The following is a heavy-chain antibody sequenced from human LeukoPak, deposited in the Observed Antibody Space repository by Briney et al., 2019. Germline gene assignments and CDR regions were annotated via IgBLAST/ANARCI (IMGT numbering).Heavy chain of an antibody. V-gene: IGHV3-23*01. CDR1: GFAFNVYA. D-gene: IGHD6-19*01. J-gene: IGHJ5*01. Sequence: PGGSLRLSCAASGFAFNVYAMSWLRQPPGKGLEWVSTTNANSGTTSYAASVRGRFSISRDNSKSTLYLQLSTLRADDTATYYCAKPISGGLAVTADWFHPWGQGTLVVVSS. CDR3: AKPISGGLAVTADWFHP. CDR2: TNANSGTT.